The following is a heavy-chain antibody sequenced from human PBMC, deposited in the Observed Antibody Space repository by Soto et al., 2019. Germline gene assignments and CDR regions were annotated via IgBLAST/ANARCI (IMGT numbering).Heavy chain of an antibody. CDR1: GGTFSSYA. Sequence: SVKVSCKASGGTFSSYAISWVRQAPGQGLEWMGGIIPIFGTANYAQKFQGRVTITADESTSTAYMELSSLRSEDTAVYYCARDTALTGSPFYYYYGMDVWGQGTTVTVSS. J-gene: IGHJ6*02. D-gene: IGHD3-10*01. CDR3: ARDTALTGSPFYYYYGMDV. CDR2: IIPIFGTA. V-gene: IGHV1-69*13.